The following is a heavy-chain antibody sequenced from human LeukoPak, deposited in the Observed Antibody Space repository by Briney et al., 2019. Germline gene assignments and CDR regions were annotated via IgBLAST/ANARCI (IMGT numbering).Heavy chain of an antibody. CDR1: GGSINNYY. D-gene: IGHD6-13*01. CDR3: ARIYSSSWFLNWFDP. V-gene: IGHV4-59*08. Sequence: SETLSLTCTVSGGSINNYYWSWIRQPPGKGLEWIGYIFYSGSTNYNPSLKSRVTISVDTSKNQFSLKLNSVTAADTAVYYCARIYSSSWFLNWFDPWGQGTLVTVSS. J-gene: IGHJ5*02. CDR2: IFYSGST.